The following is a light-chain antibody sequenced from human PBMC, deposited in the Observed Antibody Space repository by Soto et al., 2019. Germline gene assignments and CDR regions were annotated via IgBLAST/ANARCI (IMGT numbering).Light chain of an antibody. J-gene: IGLJ1*01. CDR1: KNDVGFYDF. Sequence: QSVLTQPPSASGSPGQSVTISCTGTKNDVGFYDFVSWYQHHPGKAPRLIIYEVVQRPSGVPDRFSGSKSGNTASLTVSGLQAADEADYYCSSYTDSSNYVFGTGTKVTVL. CDR2: EVV. CDR3: SSYTDSSNYV. V-gene: IGLV2-8*01.